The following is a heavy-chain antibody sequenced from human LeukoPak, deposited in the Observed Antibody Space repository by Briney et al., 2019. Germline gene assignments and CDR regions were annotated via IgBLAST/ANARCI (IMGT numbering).Heavy chain of an antibody. CDR1: GYTFTSYG. J-gene: IGHJ4*02. CDR2: ISAYNGNT. Sequence: SVKVSCKASGYTFTSYGISWVRQAPGQGLEWMGWISAYNGNTNYAQKLQGRVTMTTDTSTSTAYVELRSLRSDDTAVYYCAREYYDFWSAYYFDYWGQGTLVTVSS. D-gene: IGHD3-3*01. V-gene: IGHV1-18*01. CDR3: AREYYDFWSAYYFDY.